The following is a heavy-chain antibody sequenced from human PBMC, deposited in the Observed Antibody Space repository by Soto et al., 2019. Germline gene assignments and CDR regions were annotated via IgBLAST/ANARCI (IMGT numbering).Heavy chain of an antibody. CDR1: GFTISDNY. D-gene: IGHD3-22*01. J-gene: IGHJ4*02. CDR2: ISSSGDII. Sequence: QVQLVESGGGLVKPGGSLRLSCAASGFTISDNYMSWIRQAPGKGLEWVSYISSSGDIIYYADSVKGRFTISRDNAKNSLYLQMNSLRAEDTAVYYCARDLGYYDSSGYFDYWGQGTLVTVSS. V-gene: IGHV3-11*01. CDR3: ARDLGYYDSSGYFDY.